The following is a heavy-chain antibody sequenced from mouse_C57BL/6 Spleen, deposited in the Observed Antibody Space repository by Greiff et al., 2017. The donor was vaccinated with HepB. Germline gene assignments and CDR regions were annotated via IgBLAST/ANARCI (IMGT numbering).Heavy chain of an antibody. J-gene: IGHJ3*01. CDR1: GYTFTDYN. Sequence: EVQLQQSGPELVKPGASVKIPCKASGYTFTDYNMDWVKQSHGKSLEWIGDINPNNGGTIYNQKFKGKATLTVDKSSSTAYMELRSLTSEDTAVYYWASVEIYWFAYWGQGTLVTVSA. CDR2: INPNNGGT. V-gene: IGHV1-18*01. CDR3: ASVEIYWFAY.